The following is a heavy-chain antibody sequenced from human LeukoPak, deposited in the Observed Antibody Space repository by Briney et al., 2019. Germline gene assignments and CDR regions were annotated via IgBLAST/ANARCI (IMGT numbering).Heavy chain of an antibody. V-gene: IGHV4-59*01. CDR2: IYYSGST. CDR3: ARDLRVVVPGRQHNWFDP. Sequence: PSETLSLTCTVSGGSISSYYWSWIRQPPGKGLEWIGYIYYSGSTNYNPSPKSRVTISVDTSKNQFSLKLSSVTAADTAVYYCARDLRVVVPGRQHNWFDPWGQGTLVTVSS. D-gene: IGHD2-2*01. J-gene: IGHJ5*02. CDR1: GGSISSYY.